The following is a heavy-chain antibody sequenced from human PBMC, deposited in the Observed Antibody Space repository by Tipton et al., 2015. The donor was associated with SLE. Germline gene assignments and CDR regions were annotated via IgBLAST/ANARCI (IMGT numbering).Heavy chain of an antibody. CDR2: ISSNGGST. Sequence: SLRLSCSASGFTFSSYAMHWVRQAPGKGLEYVSAISSNGGSTYYADSVKGRFTISRDNSKNTLYLQMNSLRAEDTAVYYCAKVPVYYYYMDVWGKGTTVTVSS. CDR3: AKVPVYYYYMDV. V-gene: IGHV3-64*04. D-gene: IGHD1-1*01. J-gene: IGHJ6*03. CDR1: GFTFSSYA.